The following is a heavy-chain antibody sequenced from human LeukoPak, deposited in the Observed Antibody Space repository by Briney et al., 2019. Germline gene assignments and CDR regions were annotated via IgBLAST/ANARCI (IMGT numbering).Heavy chain of an antibody. CDR1: GFTFSSYS. CDR2: ISSSSSTI. V-gene: IGHV3-48*04. CDR3: AKDTGSAMDYYYYYYGMDV. J-gene: IGHJ6*02. D-gene: IGHD5-18*01. Sequence: GGSLRLSCAASGFTFSSYSMNWVRQAPGKGLEWVSYISSSSSTIYYADSVKGRFTISRDNAKNSLYLQMNSLRTEDTALYYCAKDTGSAMDYYYYYYGMDVWGQGTTVTVSS.